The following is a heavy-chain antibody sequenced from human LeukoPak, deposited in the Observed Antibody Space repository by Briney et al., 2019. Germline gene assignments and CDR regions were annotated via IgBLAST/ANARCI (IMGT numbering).Heavy chain of an antibody. Sequence: EASVKVSCKASGYTFTGYYMHWVRQAPGQGLERMGWINPNSGGTNYAQKFQGRVTMTRDTSISTAYMELSRLRSDDTAVYYCARDGYNDEYFQHWGQGTLVTVSS. CDR3: ARDGYNDEYFQH. CDR2: INPNSGGT. CDR1: GYTFTGYY. J-gene: IGHJ1*01. D-gene: IGHD5-24*01. V-gene: IGHV1-2*02.